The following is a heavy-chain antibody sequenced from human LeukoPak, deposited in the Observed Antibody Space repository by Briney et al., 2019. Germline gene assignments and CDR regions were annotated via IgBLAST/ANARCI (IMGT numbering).Heavy chain of an antibody. D-gene: IGHD3-22*01. V-gene: IGHV3-30*01. J-gene: IGHJ4*02. CDR3: ARDLTGGLYCYDSSGYFDY. CDR2: ISYNGSNK. CDR1: GFTFSSYA. Sequence: GRSLRLSCAASGFTFSSYAMHWGRQAPGKGLEWVAGISYNGSNKYYADSVKGRFTNSRDNSNSTLYLQINSLRAEDTAAYSCARDLTGGLYCYDSSGYFDYWGQGTLVTVSS.